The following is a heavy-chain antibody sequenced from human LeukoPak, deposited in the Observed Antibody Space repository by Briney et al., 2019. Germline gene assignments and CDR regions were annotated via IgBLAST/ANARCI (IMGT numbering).Heavy chain of an antibody. D-gene: IGHD5-18*01. Sequence: PGGSLRLSCATSGFTFDDYGMSWVRQAPGKGLEWVSGIDWNGGSTGYADSVKGRFTISRDNAKNSLYLQMNSLRAEDTAVYYCARDRLNWIHLWLRHNWFDPWGQGTLVTVSS. CDR2: IDWNGGST. CDR3: ARDRLNWIHLWLRHNWFDP. J-gene: IGHJ5*02. V-gene: IGHV3-20*04. CDR1: GFTFDDYG.